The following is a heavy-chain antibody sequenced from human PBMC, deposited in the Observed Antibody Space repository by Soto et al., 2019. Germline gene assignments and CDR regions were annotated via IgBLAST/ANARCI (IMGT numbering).Heavy chain of an antibody. CDR2: IIPILDIA. D-gene: IGHD4-17*01. V-gene: IGHV1-69*08. Sequence: QVQLVQSGAEVKKPGSSVKVSCKASGGTFSNYTITWVRQAPGQGLEWMGRIIPILDIANYAKKFQGRVTITADKSTSTAYMELSCLRSEDTAVYYCARDVGLGPVTVSTHVDYWGQGTLVIVSS. CDR1: GGTFSNYT. CDR3: ARDVGLGPVTVSTHVDY. J-gene: IGHJ4*02.